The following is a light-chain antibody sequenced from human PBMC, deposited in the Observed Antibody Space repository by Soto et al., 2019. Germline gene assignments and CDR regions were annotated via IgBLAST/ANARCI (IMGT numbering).Light chain of an antibody. Sequence: DIVMTQSPRSLPVTPGEPASISCRSSQILLHSNGYNYLDWYLQKPGQSPQLLIYLGSNRASGVPDRFSGSGSGTDFTLKISRVEAEDVGVYYCMQALQTPSTFGQGTKVDIK. J-gene: IGKJ1*01. CDR2: LGS. V-gene: IGKV2-28*01. CDR3: MQALQTPST. CDR1: QILLHSNGYNY.